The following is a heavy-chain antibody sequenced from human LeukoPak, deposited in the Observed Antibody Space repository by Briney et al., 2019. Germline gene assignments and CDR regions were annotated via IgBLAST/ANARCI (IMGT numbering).Heavy chain of an antibody. CDR2: ISPDGTST. D-gene: IGHD1-26*01. V-gene: IGHV3-74*01. J-gene: IGHJ4*02. CDR3: VYSGNFRFDY. CDR1: GFTFSSNW. Sequence: GGSLRLSCAASGFTFSSNWIHWVRQVPGKGLVWVSRISPDGTSTTYADSAKGRFTISRDNAKNTLYLQMNTLRAEDTAVYYCVYSGNFRFDYWGQGTLVTVSS.